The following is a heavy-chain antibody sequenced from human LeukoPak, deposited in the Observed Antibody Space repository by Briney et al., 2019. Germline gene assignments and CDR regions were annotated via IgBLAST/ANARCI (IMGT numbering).Heavy chain of an antibody. V-gene: IGHV1-18*01. CDR2: ISAYSGNT. J-gene: IGHJ4*02. CDR3: ARAYDSSGYYYFDY. Sequence: ASVKVSCKASGYTFNSYVISWVRQAPGQGLEWMGWISAYSGNTNYAHKLQGRVTMTTDTSTSMAYMELRSLRSDDTAVYYCARAYDSSGYYYFDYWGQGTLVTVSS. CDR1: GYTFNSYV. D-gene: IGHD3-22*01.